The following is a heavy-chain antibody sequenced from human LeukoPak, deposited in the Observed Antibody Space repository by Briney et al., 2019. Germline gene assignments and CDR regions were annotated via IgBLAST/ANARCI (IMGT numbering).Heavy chain of an antibody. CDR2: INIDGSST. J-gene: IGHJ4*02. D-gene: IGHD3-9*01. CDR1: GFTFSTYW. V-gene: IGHV3-74*01. Sequence: GGSLRPSCAASGFTFSTYWMHWVRQAPGRGLVWVSRINIDGSSTNYANSVKGRFTISRDNAKNTLYLQMNSLRAEDTAVYYCARDRLDVGYFEPGFDCWGQGTLVTVSS. CDR3: ARDRLDVGYFEPGFDC.